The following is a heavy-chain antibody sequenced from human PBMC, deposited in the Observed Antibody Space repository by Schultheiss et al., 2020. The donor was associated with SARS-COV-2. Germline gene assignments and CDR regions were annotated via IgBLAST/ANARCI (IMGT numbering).Heavy chain of an antibody. J-gene: IGHJ4*02. CDR2: ISYDGSNK. Sequence: GESLKISCAASGFTFSSYGMHWVRQAPGKGLEWVAVISYDGSNKYYADSVKGRFTISRDNSKNTLYLQMNSLRAEDTAVYYCAKDVRALYSGSYLDYWGQGTLVTVSS. V-gene: IGHV3-30*18. D-gene: IGHD1-26*01. CDR1: GFTFSSYG. CDR3: AKDVRALYSGSYLDY.